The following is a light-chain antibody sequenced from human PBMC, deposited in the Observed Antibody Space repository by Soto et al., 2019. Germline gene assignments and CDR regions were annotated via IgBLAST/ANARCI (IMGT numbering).Light chain of an antibody. V-gene: IGLV3-9*01. J-gene: IGLJ3*02. CDR2: RDT. CDR3: QVWDSSTVV. Sequence: SYELTQPLSVSVALGQTARITCGGNNIGSKNVHWYQLNPGQAPVLVIDRDTNRPSRIPERFSGSNSGNTATLAISGAQVGDDADYYCQVWDSSTVVFGGGTKLTVL. CDR1: NIGSKN.